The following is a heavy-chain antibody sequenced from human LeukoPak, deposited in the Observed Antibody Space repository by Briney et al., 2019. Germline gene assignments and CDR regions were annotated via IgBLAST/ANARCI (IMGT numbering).Heavy chain of an antibody. D-gene: IGHD1-14*01. CDR1: GGSISSSSYY. V-gene: IGHV4-39*07. J-gene: IGHJ5*02. CDR2: IYYSGST. Sequence: SETLSLTCTVSGGSISSSSYYWGWIRQPPGKGLEWIGSIYYSGSTYYNPSLKSRVTISVDTSKNQFSLKLSSVTAADTAVYYCAKDLTEGLNWFDPWGQGTLVTVSS. CDR3: AKDLTEGLNWFDP.